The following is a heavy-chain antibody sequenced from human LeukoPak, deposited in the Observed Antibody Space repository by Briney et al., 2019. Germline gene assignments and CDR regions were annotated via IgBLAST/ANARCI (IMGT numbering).Heavy chain of an antibody. V-gene: IGHV4-38-2*02. J-gene: IGHJ4*02. CDR2: IYHSGST. CDR3: ARVDSSGYYYFDF. CDR1: GYSISSAYY. Sequence: SETLSLTCTVSGYSISSAYYWDWIRQPPGKGLEWIGSIYHSGSTYYNPSLKSRVTISVDTSKNQFSLKLSSVTAADTAVYHCARVDSSGYYYFDFWGQGTLVTVSS. D-gene: IGHD6-19*01.